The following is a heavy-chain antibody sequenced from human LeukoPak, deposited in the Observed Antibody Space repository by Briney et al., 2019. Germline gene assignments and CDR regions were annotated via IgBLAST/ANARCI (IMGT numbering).Heavy chain of an antibody. CDR2: ISASGGST. CDR1: GFTFSSSA. Sequence: GGSLRLSCTASGFTFSSSAMSWVRQVPGKGLEWVSGISASGGSTYYADSVRGRFTISRDNSKNTLYVQMNSLRDEDTAVYYCAKDGGLWVSAHWGDSWGRGTLVTVSS. D-gene: IGHD7-27*01. J-gene: IGHJ5*01. CDR3: AKDGGLWVSAHWGDS. V-gene: IGHV3-23*01.